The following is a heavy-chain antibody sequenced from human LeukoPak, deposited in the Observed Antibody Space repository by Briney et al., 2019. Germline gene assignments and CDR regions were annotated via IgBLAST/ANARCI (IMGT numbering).Heavy chain of an antibody. D-gene: IGHD2-15*01. V-gene: IGHV1-69*05. Sequence: SVKVSCKAFGGSFSSEAICWVRQAPGQGLEWMGGIIPIFGTANYAQKFQGRVTITTDESTSTAYMEVSSLRSEDTAVYYCGRKAGDCGGGSCYSIDYWGQGTLVTVSS. J-gene: IGHJ4*02. CDR2: IIPIFGTA. CDR3: GRKAGDCGGGSCYSIDY. CDR1: GGSFSSEA.